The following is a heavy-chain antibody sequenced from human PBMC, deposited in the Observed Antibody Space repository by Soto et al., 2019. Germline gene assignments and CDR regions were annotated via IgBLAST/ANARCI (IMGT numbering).Heavy chain of an antibody. Sequence: PSETLSLTCAVYGGSFSGYYWSWIRQPPGKGLEWIGEINHSGSTNYNPSLKSRVTISVDTSKNQFSLKLSSVTAADTAVYYCERGGPYTVTSLYYYYGMDVWGQGTTVTVSS. CDR1: GGSFSGYY. J-gene: IGHJ6*02. D-gene: IGHD4-4*01. V-gene: IGHV4-34*01. CDR2: INHSGST. CDR3: ERGGPYTVTSLYYYYGMDV.